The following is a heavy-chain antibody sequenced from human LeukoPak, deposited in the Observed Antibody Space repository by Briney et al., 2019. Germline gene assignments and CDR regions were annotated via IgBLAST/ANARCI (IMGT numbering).Heavy chain of an antibody. Sequence: SETLSLTCAVYGGSFSGYYWSWIRQPPGKGLEWIGEINHSGSTNYNPSLKSRVTISVDTSKNQFSLKLSSVTAADTAVYYCARGYMRTAAAFSWFDPWGQGTLVTVSS. CDR1: GGSFSGYY. J-gene: IGHJ5*02. CDR2: INHSGST. CDR3: ARGYMRTAAAFSWFDP. V-gene: IGHV4-34*01. D-gene: IGHD6-13*01.